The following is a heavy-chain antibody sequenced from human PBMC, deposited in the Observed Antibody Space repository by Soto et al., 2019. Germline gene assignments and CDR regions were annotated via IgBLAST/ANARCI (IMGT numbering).Heavy chain of an antibody. Sequence: SETLSLTCGVSGGSISSSNWWMWVRQPPGKGLEWIGEIYHTGSTKYNPSLKSRVTISVDRSKNQFSLKLSSVTAADTAVYYCASAGGLGAVAADYWGQGTLVTVSS. CDR3: ASAGGLGAVAADY. CDR2: IYHTGST. V-gene: IGHV4-4*02. J-gene: IGHJ4*02. CDR1: GGSISSSNW. D-gene: IGHD6-19*01.